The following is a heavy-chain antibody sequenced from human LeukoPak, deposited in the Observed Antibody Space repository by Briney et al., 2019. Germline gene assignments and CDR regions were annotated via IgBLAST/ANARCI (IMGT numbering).Heavy chain of an antibody. CDR2: IIPIFGTA. Sequence: SVKLSCKASGATFSSYAISWVRQAPGQGLEWMGGIIPIFGTANYAQKFQGRVTITTDESTSTAYMELSSLRSEDTAVYYCARVCDCYGAFDYWGQGTLVTVSS. D-gene: IGHD2-21*02. J-gene: IGHJ4*02. V-gene: IGHV1-69*05. CDR3: ARVCDCYGAFDY. CDR1: GATFSSYA.